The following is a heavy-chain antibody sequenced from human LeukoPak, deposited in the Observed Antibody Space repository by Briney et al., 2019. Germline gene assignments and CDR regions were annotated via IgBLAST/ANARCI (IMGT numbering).Heavy chain of an antibody. Sequence: SETLSLTCAVYGGSFSGYYWSWIRQPPGKGLEWIGEINHSGSTNYNPSLKSRVTISVDTSKNQFSLKLSSVTAADTAVYYCARLGYCSSTSCYGPVYWGQGTLVTVSS. CDR3: ARLGYCSSTSCYGPVY. V-gene: IGHV4-34*01. CDR2: INHSGST. J-gene: IGHJ4*02. CDR1: GGSFSGYY. D-gene: IGHD2-2*01.